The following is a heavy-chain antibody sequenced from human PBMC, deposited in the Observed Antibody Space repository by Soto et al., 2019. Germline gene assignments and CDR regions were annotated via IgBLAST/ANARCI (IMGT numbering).Heavy chain of an antibody. J-gene: IGHJ6*03. CDR3: ARGEIFGVVIIPAYSSSYTDV. CDR2: TRNNANSYTT. CDR1: GFTFSDHY. D-gene: IGHD3-3*01. V-gene: IGHV3-72*01. Sequence: EVQLVESGGGLVQPGGSLRLSCAASGFTFSDHYMDWVRQAPGKGLEWVGRTRNNANSYTTEYAASVKGRFTISRDASKESLYLERNSLKTGDKAGYYCARGEIFGVVIIPAYSSSYTDVWGKGPKVTAS.